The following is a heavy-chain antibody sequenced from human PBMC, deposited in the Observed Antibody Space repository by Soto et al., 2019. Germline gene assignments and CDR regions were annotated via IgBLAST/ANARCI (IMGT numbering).Heavy chain of an antibody. D-gene: IGHD2-2*01. CDR2: INHSGST. J-gene: IGHJ5*01. CDR3: ARGSFKLGYCCRTSCHRGDWFDS. V-gene: IGHV4-34*01. CDR1: GGSFSGYY. Sequence: SETLSLTCAVYGGSFSGYYWSWIRQPPGKGLEWIGEINHSGSTNYNPSLKSRVTISVDTSKNQFSLKLSSVTAADTAVYYCARGSFKLGYCCRTSCHRGDWFDSWAQGSLVTVSS.